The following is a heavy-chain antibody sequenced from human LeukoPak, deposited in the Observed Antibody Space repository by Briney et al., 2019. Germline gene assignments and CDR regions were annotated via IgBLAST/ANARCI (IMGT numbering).Heavy chain of an antibody. CDR3: ARRPGGTIFGPLDYYYSYGMDV. J-gene: IGHJ6*02. D-gene: IGHD3-3*01. CDR1: GGSISSYD. V-gene: IGHV4-59*08. CDR2: VYFSGSG. Sequence: SETLSLTCAVSGGSISSYDWSWIWQPPRPGQGRNGYVYFSGSGSSNPSLSRRVSIAVDTSKNQVSLKLSSVTAADTAVYYCARRPGGTIFGPLDYYYSYGMDVWGQGTTVTVSS.